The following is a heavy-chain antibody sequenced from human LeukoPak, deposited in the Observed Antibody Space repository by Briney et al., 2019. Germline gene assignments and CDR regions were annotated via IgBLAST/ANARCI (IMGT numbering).Heavy chain of an antibody. CDR2: IIPIFGTA. V-gene: IGHV1-69*13. D-gene: IGHD2-2*01. CDR1: GGTFSSYA. CDR3: ARDIVVVPAFPPYYYYGMDV. J-gene: IGHJ6*04. Sequence: ATSVRVSCKASGGTFSSYAISWVRQAPGQGLEWMGGIIPIFGTANYAQKFQGRVTITADESTSTAYMELSSLRSEDTAVYYCARDIVVVPAFPPYYYYGMDVRGKGTTVTVSS.